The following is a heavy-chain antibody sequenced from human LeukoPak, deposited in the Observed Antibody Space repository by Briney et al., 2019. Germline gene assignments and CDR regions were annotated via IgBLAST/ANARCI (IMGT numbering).Heavy chain of an antibody. D-gene: IGHD6-13*01. CDR2: INHSGST. V-gene: IGHV4-34*01. CDR3: AKRAAARTWSPYYFDY. J-gene: IGHJ4*02. CDR1: GGSFSGYY. Sequence: SETLSLTCAVYGGSFSGYYWSWIRQPPGKGLEWIGEINHSGSTNYNPSLKSRVTISVDTSKNQFSLKLSSVTAADTAVYYCAKRAAARTWSPYYFDYWGQGTLVPVSS.